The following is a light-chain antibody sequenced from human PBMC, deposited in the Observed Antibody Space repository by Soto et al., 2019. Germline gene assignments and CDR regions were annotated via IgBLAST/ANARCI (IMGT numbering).Light chain of an antibody. CDR2: AAS. CDR1: QSIRND. Sequence: AIQMTQSPSSLSASVGDIVTITCRASQSIRNDLGWYQQKPGKSPKLLIYAASSLQSGVPSRFSGSGSGTDFTLTISSLQPEDFATYYCLLDYNYPRTFGQGTKVEIK. V-gene: IGKV1-6*01. CDR3: LLDYNYPRT. J-gene: IGKJ1*01.